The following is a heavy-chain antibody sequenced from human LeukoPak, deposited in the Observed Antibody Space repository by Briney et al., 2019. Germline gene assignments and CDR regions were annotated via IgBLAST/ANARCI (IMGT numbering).Heavy chain of an antibody. V-gene: IGHV3-53*01. CDR1: GFTVSTNY. D-gene: IGHD5-18*01. Sequence: GGSLRLSCAASGFTVSTNYMSWVRQAPGKGLEWVSVIYSGGTTNYADSVKGRFTISRDNSKNTVYLQMNSLRAEDTAVYYCARGGYAHYYGMDVWGQGTTVTVSS. CDR3: ARGGYAHYYGMDV. CDR2: IYSGGTT. J-gene: IGHJ6*02.